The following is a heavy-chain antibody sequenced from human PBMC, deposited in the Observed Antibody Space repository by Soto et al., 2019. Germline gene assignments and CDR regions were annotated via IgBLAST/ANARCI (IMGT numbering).Heavy chain of an antibody. CDR3: ALNTSRLGWFDS. D-gene: IGHD6-13*01. V-gene: IGHV4-30-4*08. Sequence: QVQLQESGPGQVKPSQTLSLTCTVSGDSIKSGHNYWSWIRQPPGKGLEWIGNIYYVGSTSYNPSLQSRVTIAVDTSKNHFSLKLNSVTAADTAVYYCALNTSRLGWFDSWGQGILVTVSS. CDR1: GDSIKSGHNY. CDR2: IYYVGST. J-gene: IGHJ5*01.